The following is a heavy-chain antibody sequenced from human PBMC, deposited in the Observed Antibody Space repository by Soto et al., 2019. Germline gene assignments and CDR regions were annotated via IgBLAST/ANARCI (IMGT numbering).Heavy chain of an antibody. CDR3: ARTRYYDYWRIDY. V-gene: IGHV4-30-4*01. Sequence: GPGPHGASETLSLTCTVSDGSISSGDYYWSWIRQSPGKGLEGIGYIDKRGSTYTRPPLKRRSIVSLDASKGQFSLSLNSVTAADTAVYYCARTRYYDYWRIDYWGQGTPVTVSS. CDR2: IDKRGST. J-gene: IGHJ4*02. D-gene: IGHD3-3*01. CDR1: DGSISSGDYY.